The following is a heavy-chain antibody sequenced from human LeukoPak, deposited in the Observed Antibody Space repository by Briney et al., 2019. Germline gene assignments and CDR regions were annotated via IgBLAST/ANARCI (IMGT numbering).Heavy chain of an antibody. V-gene: IGHV1-58*02. CDR2: IVVSSGYR. J-gene: IGHJ5*02. CDR3: AAERYEGQCCLFDP. Sequence: SVKLSCKTSGFTFGTSTIQWVRQAPGQGLGWIGWIVVSSGYRENAQKLQKRVTITTDMSTSTSYLELRSLEFEDTAVYYCAAERYEGQCCLFDPWGQGSLVTVSS. D-gene: IGHD1-14*01. CDR1: GFTFGTST.